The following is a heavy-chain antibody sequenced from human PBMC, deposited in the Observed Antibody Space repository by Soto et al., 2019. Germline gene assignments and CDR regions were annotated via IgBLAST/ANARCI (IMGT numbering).Heavy chain of an antibody. Sequence: PGGSLRLSCAASGFTFINYGMHWVRQAPGKGLEWVAVISYDGTSKWYVDSVKGRFTISRDSSKNTVYLQMNSLKPEDTAVYYCAKNPSSSAGGYYGIDVWGQGTTVTVSS. V-gene: IGHV3-30*18. D-gene: IGHD6-6*01. CDR2: ISYDGTSK. CDR1: GFTFINYG. CDR3: AKNPSSSAGGYYGIDV. J-gene: IGHJ6*02.